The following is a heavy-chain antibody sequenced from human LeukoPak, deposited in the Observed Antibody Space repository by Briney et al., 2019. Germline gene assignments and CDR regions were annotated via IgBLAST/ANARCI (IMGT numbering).Heavy chain of an antibody. D-gene: IGHD6-19*01. CDR3: ARMRGSSGWGYYYYYMDV. Sequence: GGSLRLSCAASGFTFSSYWMHWVRQAPGKGLVWVSRINSDGSSTSYADSVKGRLTISRDNAKNTLYLQMNSLRAEDTAVYYCARMRGSSGWGYYYYYMDVWGKGTTVTISS. J-gene: IGHJ6*03. CDR1: GFTFSSYW. V-gene: IGHV3-74*01. CDR2: INSDGSST.